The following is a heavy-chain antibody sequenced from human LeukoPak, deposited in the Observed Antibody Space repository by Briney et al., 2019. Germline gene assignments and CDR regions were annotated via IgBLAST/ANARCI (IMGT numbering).Heavy chain of an antibody. CDR1: GGSISSGDYY. CDR3: ARTIFGVVIQGADAFDI. Sequence: PSETLSLTCTVSGGSISSGDYYWSWIRQPPGKGLEWIGYIYHRGSTYYNPSLRSRVTISVDTSKNQISLKLSSVTAADTAVYYCARTIFGVVIQGADAFDIWGQGTMVTVSS. V-gene: IGHV4-30-4*08. D-gene: IGHD3-3*01. J-gene: IGHJ3*02. CDR2: IYHRGST.